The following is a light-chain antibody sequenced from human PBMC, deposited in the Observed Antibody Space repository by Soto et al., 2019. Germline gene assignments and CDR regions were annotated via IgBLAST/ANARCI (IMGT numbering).Light chain of an antibody. CDR2: KES. CDR1: QSISSW. Sequence: DIQMTQSPSTLSASVGDRVTITCRASQSISSWLAWYQQKPGKAPKLLIYKESSLESGVPSRFSGSGSGTEFTLTISSLQPDDVATYYCQQYGTFGQGTKVDIK. CDR3: QQYGT. J-gene: IGKJ1*01. V-gene: IGKV1-5*03.